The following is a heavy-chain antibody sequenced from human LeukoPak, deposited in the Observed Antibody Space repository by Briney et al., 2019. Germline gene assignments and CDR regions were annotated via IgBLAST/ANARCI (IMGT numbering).Heavy chain of an antibody. V-gene: IGHV3-23*01. J-gene: IGHJ4*02. CDR1: GITFSSYA. CDR3: AKDPFGVVINYFDY. CDR2: ISGSGGGST. D-gene: IGHD3-3*01. Sequence: GGSLRLSCAASGITFSSYAMSWVRQGPGKGLEWVSSISGSGGGSTYYADSVKGRFTISRDNSKNTLYLQMNSLRAEDTAVYYCAKDPFGVVINYFDYWGQGTLVTVSS.